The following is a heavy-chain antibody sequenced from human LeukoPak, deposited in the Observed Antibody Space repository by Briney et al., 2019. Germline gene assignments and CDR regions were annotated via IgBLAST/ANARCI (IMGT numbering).Heavy chain of an antibody. V-gene: IGHV3-21*01. CDR3: ARDLWMNSYGSTVYYYYYMDV. Sequence: GGSLRLSCAASGFIFSSYSMNWVRQAPGKGLEWVSSISSSSTYIYYADSVKGRFTISRDNAKNSLYLQMNSLRAEDTAVYYCARDLWMNSYGSTVYYYYYMDVWGKGTTVTVSS. CDR1: GFIFSSYS. D-gene: IGHD5-18*01. J-gene: IGHJ6*03. CDR2: ISSSSTYI.